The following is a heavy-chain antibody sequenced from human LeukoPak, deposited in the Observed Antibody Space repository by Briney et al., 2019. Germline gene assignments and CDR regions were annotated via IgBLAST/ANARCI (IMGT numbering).Heavy chain of an antibody. J-gene: IGHJ4*02. CDR1: GLTFSSYS. Sequence: PGGSLRLSCGASGLTFSSYSMNWAPQAPAKGLEWVSSNSSSSSYIYYADSVKGRFTISRDNAKNSMYVQMNSLSAEDTAVYYCARDIGVVVAADMDYWGQGTLVTVSS. V-gene: IGHV3-21*01. CDR2: NSSSSSYI. CDR3: ARDIGVVVAADMDY. D-gene: IGHD2-15*01.